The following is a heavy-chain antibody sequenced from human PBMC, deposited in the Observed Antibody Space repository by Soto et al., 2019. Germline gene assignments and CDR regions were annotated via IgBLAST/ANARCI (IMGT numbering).Heavy chain of an antibody. V-gene: IGHV3-33*01. Sequence: VQLVESGGGVVQPGRSLRLSCAASGFTFSSYGMHWVRQAPGKGLEWVAVIWYDGSNKYYADSVKGRFTISRDNSKNTLYLQMNSLRAEDTAVYYCAREGDYVWGSYRPFYYYYGMDVWGQGTTVTVSS. CDR1: GFTFSSYG. J-gene: IGHJ6*02. CDR2: IWYDGSNK. CDR3: AREGDYVWGSYRPFYYYYGMDV. D-gene: IGHD3-16*02.